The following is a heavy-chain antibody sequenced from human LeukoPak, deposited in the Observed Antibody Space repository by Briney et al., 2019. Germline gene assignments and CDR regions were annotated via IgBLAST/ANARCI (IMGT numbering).Heavy chain of an antibody. CDR1: GYTLTSHG. CDR2: ISAFSGNT. Sequence: ASVNVSCKASGYTLTSHGISWVRQAPGQGLEGMGWISAFSGNTNYAQKLEGRVTMTTDTSTSTDYMELRSLRSDDTAVYYCARGRAATVTHPIDYWGQGTLVTVSS. J-gene: IGHJ4*02. D-gene: IGHD4-17*01. CDR3: ARGRAATVTHPIDY. V-gene: IGHV1-18*01.